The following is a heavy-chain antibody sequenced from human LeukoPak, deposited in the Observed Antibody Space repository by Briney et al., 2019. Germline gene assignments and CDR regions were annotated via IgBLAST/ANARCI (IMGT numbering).Heavy chain of an antibody. CDR3: ARVTSLTGTILDS. J-gene: IGHJ4*02. Sequence: PGGSLRLSCAASGFTFSTSWMYWVRQDPGKGLVWVARINSDGSSTSYADSVKGRFTISRDNARNTLYLQMSSLRVEDTAVYYCARVTSLTGTILDSWGQGTLVTVSS. V-gene: IGHV3-74*01. D-gene: IGHD1-7*01. CDR1: GFTFSTSW. CDR2: INSDGSST.